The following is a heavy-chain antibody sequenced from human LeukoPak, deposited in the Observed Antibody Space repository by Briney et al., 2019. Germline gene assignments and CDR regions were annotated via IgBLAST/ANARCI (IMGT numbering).Heavy chain of an antibody. CDR2: IYYSGST. CDR3: ARGGAAAFLSDY. J-gene: IGHJ4*02. D-gene: IGHD6-13*01. V-gene: IGHV4-31*03. Sequence: PSQTLSLTCTVSGGSISSGGYYWSWIRQHPGKGLEWIGYIYYSGSTYYNPSLKSRVTLSVDTSKNQFSLKLSSVTAADTAVYYCARGGAAAFLSDYWGQGTLVTVSS. CDR1: GGSISSGGYY.